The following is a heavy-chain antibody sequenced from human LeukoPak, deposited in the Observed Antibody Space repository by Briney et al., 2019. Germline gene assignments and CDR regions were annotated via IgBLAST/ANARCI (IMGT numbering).Heavy chain of an antibody. CDR2: INHSGST. CDR1: GGSFSGYY. CDR3: ARSWPHQSIFDYYYYMDV. J-gene: IGHJ6*03. D-gene: IGHD3-3*01. Sequence: PSETLSLTCAVYGGSFSGYYWSWIRQPPGKGLEWIGEINHSGSTNYNPSLKSRVTISVDTSKNQFSLKLSSVTAADTAVYYCARSWPHQSIFDYYYYMDVWGKGTTVTVSS. V-gene: IGHV4-34*01.